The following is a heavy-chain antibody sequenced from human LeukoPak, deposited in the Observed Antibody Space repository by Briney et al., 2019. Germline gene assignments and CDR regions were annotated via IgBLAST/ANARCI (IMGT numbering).Heavy chain of an antibody. V-gene: IGHV7-4-1*02. D-gene: IGHD2-2*01. Sequence: ASVKVSCKASGYTFTGYHMHWVRQAPGQGLEWMGWINTNTGNPTYAQGFTGRFVLSLDTSVSTAYLQISSLKDEDTAVYYCARVGSGLQRDYCSATNCQRAFDFWGQGTMVTVSS. CDR3: ARVGSGLQRDYCSATNCQRAFDF. J-gene: IGHJ3*01. CDR2: INTNTGNP. CDR1: GYTFTGYH.